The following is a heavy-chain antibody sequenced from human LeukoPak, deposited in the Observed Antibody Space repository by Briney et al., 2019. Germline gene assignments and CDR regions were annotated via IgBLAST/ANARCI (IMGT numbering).Heavy chain of an antibody. J-gene: IGHJ3*02. D-gene: IGHD3-10*01. Sequence: GGSLRLSCAVSGFTFSYAWMSWVRQAPGKGLEWVGRIKSKTDGGTTDYAAPVKGRFTISRDNAKNTLYLQVNSLRAEDTAVYYCARGHYYGSGSLRDALDIWGQGTVVTVSS. CDR2: IKSKTDGGTT. V-gene: IGHV3-15*05. CDR3: ARGHYYGSGSLRDALDI. CDR1: GFTFSYAW.